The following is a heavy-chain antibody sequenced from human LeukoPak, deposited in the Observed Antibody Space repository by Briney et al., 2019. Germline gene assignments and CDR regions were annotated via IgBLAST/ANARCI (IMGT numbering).Heavy chain of an antibody. J-gene: IGHJ4*02. D-gene: IGHD6-19*01. CDR1: GYTFTGYY. V-gene: IGHV1-2*02. CDR2: INPNSGGT. CDR3: VSSLYSSGWYWVDY. Sequence: ASVKVSCKASGYTFTGYYMHWVRQAPGQGLEWMGWINPNSGGTNYAQKFQGRVTMTRDTSISTAYMELSRLRSDDTAVYYCVSSLYSSGWYWVDYWGQGTLVTVSS.